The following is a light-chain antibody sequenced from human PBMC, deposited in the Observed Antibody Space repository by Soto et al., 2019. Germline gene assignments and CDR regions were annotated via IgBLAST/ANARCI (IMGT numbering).Light chain of an antibody. CDR1: QGIDTY. V-gene: IGKV1-16*01. CDR2: AAS. J-gene: IGKJ3*01. CDR3: LQDYNYPFT. Sequence: DIQMTQSPSSLSASVGDRVTITCRASQGIDTYLAWFQQKPGKAPKTLIYAASSLHSGVPSRFSGSGSGTDFTLTISSLQPEDFATYYCLQDYNYPFTFGPGTKVDIK.